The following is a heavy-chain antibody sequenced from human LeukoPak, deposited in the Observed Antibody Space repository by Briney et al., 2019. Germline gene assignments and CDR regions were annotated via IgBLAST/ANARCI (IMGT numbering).Heavy chain of an antibody. V-gene: IGHV1-2*02. D-gene: IGHD6-19*01. CDR2: INPNSGGT. CDR3: ARDYLSSGWSEAFDY. Sequence: ASVKVSCKASGYTLTGYCMHWVRQAPGQGLEWMGWINPNSGGTNYAQKFQGRVTMTRDTSISTAYMELSRLRSDDTAVYYCARDYLSSGWSEAFDYWGQGTLVTVSS. CDR1: GYTLTGYC. J-gene: IGHJ4*02.